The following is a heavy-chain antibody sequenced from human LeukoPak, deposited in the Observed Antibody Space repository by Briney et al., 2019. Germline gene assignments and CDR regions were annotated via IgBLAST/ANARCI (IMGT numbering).Heavy chain of an antibody. CDR1: GFTFSSYE. D-gene: IGHD5-12*01. CDR2: ISSSGSTI. CDR3: ARIMVATTREAFDY. Sequence: GGSLRLSCAASGFTFSSYEMNWVRQAPGKGMEWVSYISSSGSTIYYADSVKGRFTISRDNAKNSLYLQMNSLRAEDTAIYYCARIMVATTREAFDYWGQGTRVTVSS. V-gene: IGHV3-48*03. J-gene: IGHJ4*02.